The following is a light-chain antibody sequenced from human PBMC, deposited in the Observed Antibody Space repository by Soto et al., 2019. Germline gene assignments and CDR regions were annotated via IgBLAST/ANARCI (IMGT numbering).Light chain of an antibody. J-gene: IGLJ1*01. Sequence: QSALTQPASVSGSPGQSITISCTGTSRDVGSYDLVSWYQQHPGKVPKLIISDVNKRPSGVSLRFSGSKSGNTASLTISGLQAEDEADYYCWSYAGRTTTYVVGTGTKSPS. CDR3: WSYAGRTTTYV. CDR1: SRDVGSYDL. V-gene: IGLV2-23*02. CDR2: DVN.